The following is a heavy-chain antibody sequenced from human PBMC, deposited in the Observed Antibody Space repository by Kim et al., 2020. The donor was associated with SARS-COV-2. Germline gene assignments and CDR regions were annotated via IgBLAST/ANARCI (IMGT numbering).Heavy chain of an antibody. Sequence: ASVKVSCKASGYTFTSYAMNWVRQAPGQGLEWMGWINTNTGNPTYAQGFTGRFVFSLDTSVSTAYLQISSLKAEDTAVYYCAREGEEWELLRYYYYGMDVWGQGTTVTVSS. V-gene: IGHV7-4-1*02. J-gene: IGHJ6*02. CDR1: GYTFTSYA. CDR3: AREGEEWELLRYYYYGMDV. D-gene: IGHD1-26*01. CDR2: INTNTGNP.